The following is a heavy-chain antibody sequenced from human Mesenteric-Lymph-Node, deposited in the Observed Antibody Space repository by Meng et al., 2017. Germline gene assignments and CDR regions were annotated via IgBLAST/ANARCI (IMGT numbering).Heavy chain of an antibody. CDR3: TRAGSYRHDY. D-gene: IGHD3-10*01. Sequence: VPLVGSGGGVVQPGRSLRLSCAGSGFTFSSYWMHWVRQAPGKGLEWVSRIKSDGSTINYADSVMGRFTISRDNAKNTMYLQMNSLRVEDTALYYCTRAGSYRHDYWGQGTLVTVSS. V-gene: IGHV3-74*02. J-gene: IGHJ4*02. CDR2: IKSDGSTI. CDR1: GFTFSSYW.